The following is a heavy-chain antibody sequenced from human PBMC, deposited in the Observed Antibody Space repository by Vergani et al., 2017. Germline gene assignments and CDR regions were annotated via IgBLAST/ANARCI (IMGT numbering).Heavy chain of an antibody. CDR1: GFTFSDYY. CDR3: ARDSGGYCSSASCHGGAFDI. V-gene: IGHV3-11*04. D-gene: IGHD2-2*01. Sequence: QVQLVESGGGLVKPGGSLRLSCAASGFTFSDYYMSWIRQAPGKGLEWVSYISSSGTPIYYADSVKGRFTISRDNAKNSLFLQMNSLKAEDTALYYCARDSGGYCSSASCHGGAFDIWGQGTMVTVSS. CDR2: ISSSGTPI. J-gene: IGHJ3*02.